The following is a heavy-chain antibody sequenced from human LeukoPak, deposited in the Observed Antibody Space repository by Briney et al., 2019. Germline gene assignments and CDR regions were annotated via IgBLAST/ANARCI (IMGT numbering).Heavy chain of an antibody. CDR3: AKAYYDILTGYYDY. J-gene: IGHJ4*02. CDR2: IRYDGSNK. D-gene: IGHD3-9*01. V-gene: IGHV3-30*02. Sequence: GGSLRLSCAASGFTFSSYGMHWVRQAPGKGLEWVAFIRYDGSNKYYADSVKGRFTISRDNSKNTLYLQMNSLRAEDTAVYHCAKAYYDILTGYYDYWGQGTLVTVSS. CDR1: GFTFSSYG.